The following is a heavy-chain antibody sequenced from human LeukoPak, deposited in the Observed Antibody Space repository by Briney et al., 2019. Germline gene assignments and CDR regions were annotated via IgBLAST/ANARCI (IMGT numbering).Heavy chain of an antibody. CDR3: ARDQEWELLPTSDASTDAFDI. D-gene: IGHD1-26*01. J-gene: IGHJ3*02. Sequence: ASVTVSCKASGYTFTVYYMHWVRQAPGQGLEWMGWINPNSGGTNYAQKFQGRVTMTRDTSISTAYMELSRLRSDDTAVYYCARDQEWELLPTSDASTDAFDIWGQGTMVTVSS. CDR1: GYTFTVYY. CDR2: INPNSGGT. V-gene: IGHV1-2*02.